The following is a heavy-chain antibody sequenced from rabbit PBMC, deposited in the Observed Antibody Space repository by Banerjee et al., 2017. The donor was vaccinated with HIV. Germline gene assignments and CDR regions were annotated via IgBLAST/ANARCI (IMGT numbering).Heavy chain of an antibody. V-gene: IGHV1S40*01. CDR3: ARAIVPWLGLTRLDL. D-gene: IGHD4-1*01. CDR1: GFSLFYYW. CDR2: IYAGDGST. J-gene: IGHJ3*01. Sequence: QSLEESGGDLVKPGASLTLTCTASGFSLFYYWMCWVRQAPGKGLDLIGCIYAGDGSTDYTNWVNGRFTISKTSSTVDLKMTSLTAADTATYFCARAIVPWLGLTRLDLWGPGTLVTVS.